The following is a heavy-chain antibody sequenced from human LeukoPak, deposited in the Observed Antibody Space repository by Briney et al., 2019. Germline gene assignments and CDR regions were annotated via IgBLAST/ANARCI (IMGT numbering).Heavy chain of an antibody. V-gene: IGHV4-38-2*02. CDR2: IYYSGST. J-gene: IGHJ4*02. D-gene: IGHD6-19*01. CDR1: GYSISSGYY. CDR3: ARQGGYSSGWFYFDY. Sequence: SETLSLTCTVSGYSISSGYYWGWIRQPPGKGLEWIGSIYYSGSTYYNPSLKSRVTISVDTSKNQFSLKLSSVTAADTAVYYCARQGGYSSGWFYFDYWGQGTLVTVSS.